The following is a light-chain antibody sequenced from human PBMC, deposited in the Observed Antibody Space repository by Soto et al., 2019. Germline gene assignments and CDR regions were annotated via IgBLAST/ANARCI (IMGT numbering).Light chain of an antibody. CDR1: QAISNY. CDR2: AAS. J-gene: IGKJ2*01. Sequence: DIQMTQSPSSLSASVGDRVTINCRASQAISNYLAWYQQKPGKVPKLLIYAASTLQSGVPSRFSGSGSGTDFTLTISSLQPEDVATYYCQKYNSAPHTFGQGTKLEIK. V-gene: IGKV1-27*01. CDR3: QKYNSAPHT.